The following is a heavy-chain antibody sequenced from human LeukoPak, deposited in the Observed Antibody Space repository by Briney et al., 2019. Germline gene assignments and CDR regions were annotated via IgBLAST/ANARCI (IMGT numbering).Heavy chain of an antibody. CDR3: AKAPSITMVRGGYYFDY. CDR2: ISGSGGST. Sequence: ASVKVSCKASGYTFTSYGISWVRQAPGKGLEWVSAISGSGGSTYYADSVKGRFTISRDNSKNTLYLQMNSLRAEDTAVYYCAKAPSITMVRGGYYFDYWGQGTLVTVSS. D-gene: IGHD3-10*01. CDR1: GYTFTSYG. V-gene: IGHV3-23*01. J-gene: IGHJ4*02.